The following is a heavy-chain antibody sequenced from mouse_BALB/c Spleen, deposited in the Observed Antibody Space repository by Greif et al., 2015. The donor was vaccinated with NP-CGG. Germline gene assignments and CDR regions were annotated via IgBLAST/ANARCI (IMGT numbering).Heavy chain of an antibody. CDR2: INPSSGYT. Sequence: QVQLQQSGVELARPGASVKMSCKASGYTFTSYTMHWVKQRPGLGLEWIGYINPSSGYTNYNQKFKDKATLTADKSSSTAYVQVSSLTSEDSAVDYCAREEYDGYYWYFDVWGAENPVTVSS. V-gene: IGHV1-4*01. CDR1: GYTFTSYT. CDR3: AREEYDGYYWYFDV. J-gene: IGHJ1*01. D-gene: IGHD2-3*01.